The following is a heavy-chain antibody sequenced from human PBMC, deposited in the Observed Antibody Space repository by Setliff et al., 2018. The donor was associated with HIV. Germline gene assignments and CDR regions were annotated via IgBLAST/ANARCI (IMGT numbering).Heavy chain of an antibody. CDR1: GGSISSSSDY. CDR3: ASARFLEWLSSYYFDY. D-gene: IGHD3-3*01. J-gene: IGHJ4*02. Sequence: PSETLSLTCTVSGGSISSSSDYWGWIRQPPGKGLEWIGSIYYSGSTYYNPSLKSRVTISVDTSKNQFSLKLSSVTAADTAVYYCASARFLEWLSSYYFDYWGQGTLVTVSS. V-gene: IGHV4-39*07. CDR2: IYYSGST.